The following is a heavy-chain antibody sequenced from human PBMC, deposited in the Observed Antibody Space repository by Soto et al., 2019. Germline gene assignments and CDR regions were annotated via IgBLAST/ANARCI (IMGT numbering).Heavy chain of an antibody. CDR3: ARTGGDYYGSGSYYYYYYYMDF. J-gene: IGHJ6*03. D-gene: IGHD3-10*01. CDR1: GYTFTIYG. Sequence: ASVKVSCKASGYTFTIYGISWVRQAPGQGLEWMGWISAYNGNTNYAQKLQGRVTMTTDTSTSTAYMELRSLRSDDTAVYYCARTGGDYYGSGSYYYYYYYMDFWGKGTTVTVSS. CDR2: ISAYNGNT. V-gene: IGHV1-18*01.